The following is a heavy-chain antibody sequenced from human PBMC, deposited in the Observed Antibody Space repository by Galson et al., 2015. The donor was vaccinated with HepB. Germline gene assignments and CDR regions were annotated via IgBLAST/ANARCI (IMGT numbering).Heavy chain of an antibody. Sequence: PALVKPTQTLTLTCSFSGLSLTTSGVTVAWTRQPPGKALEWLAHIYWDDSKRYSPSLENRLTITKDTSKNQVVFTMTNMAPVDTATYYCAHRRDPYCATTGCWGGDWNFDLWGRGTLVTVSS. CDR3: AHRRDPYCATTGCWGGDWNFDL. J-gene: IGHJ2*01. V-gene: IGHV2-5*02. D-gene: IGHD2-2*01. CDR1: GLSLTTSGVT. CDR2: IYWDDSK.